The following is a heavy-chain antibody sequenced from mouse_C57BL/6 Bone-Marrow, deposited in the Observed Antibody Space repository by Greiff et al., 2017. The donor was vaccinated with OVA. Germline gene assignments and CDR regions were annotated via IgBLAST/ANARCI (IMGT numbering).Heavy chain of an antibody. V-gene: IGHV1-66*01. CDR2: IYPGSGNP. D-gene: IGHD6-5*01. Sequence: QVQLQQSGPELVKPGASVKISCKASGYSFTSYYIHWVKQRPGQGLEWIGWIYPGSGNPKYNEKFKGKATLTADTSSSTAYMQLSSLTSEDSEVYECARYAFYAMDYWGQGTSVTVTS. J-gene: IGHJ4*01. CDR3: ARYAFYAMDY. CDR1: GYSFTSYY.